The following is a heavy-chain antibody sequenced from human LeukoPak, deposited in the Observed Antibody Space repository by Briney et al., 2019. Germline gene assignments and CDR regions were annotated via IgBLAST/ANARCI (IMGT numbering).Heavy chain of an antibody. CDR1: EFTFSSYA. CDR3: ARGMDYDILAGPPDY. CDR2: ISYDGSNK. Sequence: PGGSLRLSCAASEFTFSSYAMHWVRQAPDKGLEWVALISYDGSNKDYADSVKGRFTISRDNSKNSLYLQMNSLRGEDTAVYYCARGMDYDILAGPPDYWGQGTLVTVSS. D-gene: IGHD3-9*01. V-gene: IGHV3-30*04. J-gene: IGHJ4*02.